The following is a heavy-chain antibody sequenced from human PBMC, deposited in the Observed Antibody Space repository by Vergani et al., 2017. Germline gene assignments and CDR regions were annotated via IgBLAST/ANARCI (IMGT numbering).Heavy chain of an antibody. Sequence: EVQLLESGGGLVQPGGSLRLSCAASGFTFSSFAMSWVRQTPGKGLEWVSAISGSGGSTYYADSVKGRFTISRDNSKNTLYLQMNSLRAEDTAVYYCAKYRIGDSNTFDYWGQGTLVTVSS. CDR1: GFTFSSFA. D-gene: IGHD2-21*02. CDR2: ISGSGGST. V-gene: IGHV3-23*01. CDR3: AKYRIGDSNTFDY. J-gene: IGHJ4*02.